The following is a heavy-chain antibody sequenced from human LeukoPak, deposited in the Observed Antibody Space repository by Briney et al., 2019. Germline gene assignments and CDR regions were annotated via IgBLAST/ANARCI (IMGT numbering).Heavy chain of an antibody. D-gene: IGHD5-18*01. CDR3: ARAPQLWVPPCFDY. J-gene: IGHJ4*02. CDR1: GGSFSGYY. V-gene: IGHV4-34*01. CDR2: INHSGST. Sequence: SETLSLTCAVYGGSFSGYYWSWIRQPPGKGLEWIGEINHSGSTNYSPSLKSRVTISVDTSKNQFSLKLSSVTAADTAVYYCARAPQLWVPPCFDYWGQGTLVTVSS.